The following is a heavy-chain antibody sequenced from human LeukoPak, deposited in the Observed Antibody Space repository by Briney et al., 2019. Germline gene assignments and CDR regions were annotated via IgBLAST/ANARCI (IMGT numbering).Heavy chain of an antibody. V-gene: IGHV3-15*01. Sequence: GGSLRLSCAASGFTFSNAWMSWVRQAPGKGLEWVGRIKSKTDGGTTDYAAPVKGRFTISRDDSKNTLYLQMNSLKTEDTAVYYSTTDLAYYDSSGYSYYFDYWGQGTLVTVSS. J-gene: IGHJ4*02. D-gene: IGHD3-22*01. CDR1: GFTFSNAW. CDR2: IKSKTDGGTT. CDR3: TTDLAYYDSSGYSYYFDY.